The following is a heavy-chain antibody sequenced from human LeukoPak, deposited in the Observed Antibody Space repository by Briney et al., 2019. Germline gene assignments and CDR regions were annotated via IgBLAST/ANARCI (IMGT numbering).Heavy chain of an antibody. D-gene: IGHD4-17*01. CDR3: VRPRFGDSYWYFDL. J-gene: IGHJ2*01. CDR1: GGSISSYY. V-gene: IGHV4-59*08. CDR2: IYYSGGT. Sequence: SETLSLTCTVSGGSISSYYWTWIRQPPGKGLEWIGYIYYSGGTDYNPSLESRVTMSVDTSKNQFSLKLSSVTAADTAVYYCVRPRFGDSYWYFDLWGRGTLVTVSS.